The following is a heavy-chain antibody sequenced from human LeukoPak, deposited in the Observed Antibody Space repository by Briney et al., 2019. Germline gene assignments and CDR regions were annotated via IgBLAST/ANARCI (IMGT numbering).Heavy chain of an antibody. Sequence: GASVKVSCKASGYTFTSYDINWVRQATGQGLEWMGWMNPNSGNTGYAQKFQGRVTITRNTSIRTAYMELSSLRSEDTAVYYCARASWGTGTTLYYYYMDVWGKGTTVTVSS. CDR1: GYTFTSYD. D-gene: IGHD1-7*01. CDR3: ARASWGTGTTLYYYYMDV. CDR2: MNPNSGNT. V-gene: IGHV1-8*03. J-gene: IGHJ6*03.